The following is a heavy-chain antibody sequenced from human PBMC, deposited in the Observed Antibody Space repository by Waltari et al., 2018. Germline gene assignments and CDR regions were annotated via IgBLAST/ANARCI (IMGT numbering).Heavy chain of an antibody. V-gene: IGHV1-69*13. CDR1: GGTFSSYA. J-gene: IGHJ3*02. CDR3: ARGVTMIKGGNDAFDI. CDR2: IIPNFGTA. Sequence: QVQLVQSGAEVKKPGSSVKVSCKASGGTFSSYAISWVRQAPGQGLEWMGGIIPNFGTANYAQKFQGRVTITADESTSTAYMELSSLRSEDTAVYYCARGVTMIKGGNDAFDIWGQGTMVTVSS. D-gene: IGHD3-22*01.